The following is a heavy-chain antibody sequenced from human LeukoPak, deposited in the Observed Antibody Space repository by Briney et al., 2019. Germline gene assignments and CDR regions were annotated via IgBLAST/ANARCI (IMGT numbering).Heavy chain of an antibody. CDR2: IYHAGIT. CDR1: GYSISSGYSISSGYY. V-gene: IGHV4-38-2*02. CDR3: ARFTMIALFDD. J-gene: IGHJ4*02. Sequence: SETLSLTCSVSGYSISSGYSISSGYYWVWIRQPPGKGLEWIGSIYHAGITYYNSSLKSRVTISIDTSKNQFSLKLSSVTAADTALYYCARFTMIALFDDWGQGTLVTVSS. D-gene: IGHD3-22*01.